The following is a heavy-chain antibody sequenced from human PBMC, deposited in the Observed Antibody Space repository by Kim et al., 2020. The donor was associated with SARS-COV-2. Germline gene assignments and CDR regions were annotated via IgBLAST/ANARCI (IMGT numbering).Heavy chain of an antibody. J-gene: IGHJ3*02. D-gene: IGHD3-22*01. CDR3: ANVDSSGYYLSAFDI. V-gene: IGHV3-30*18. Sequence: GGSLRLSCAASGFTFSSYGMHWVRQAPGKGLEWVAVISYDGSNKYYADSVKGRFTISRDNSKNTLYLQMTILRAEDTAVYYFANVDSSGYYLSAFDIWGQGTMVTVSS. CDR1: GFTFSSYG. CDR2: ISYDGSNK.